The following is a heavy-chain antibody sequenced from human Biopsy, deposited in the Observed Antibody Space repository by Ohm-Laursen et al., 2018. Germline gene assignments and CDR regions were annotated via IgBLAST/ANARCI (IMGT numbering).Heavy chain of an antibody. Sequence: SLRLSCTASGFNLGDYAMHWVRQVPGKGLEWVSGIKWNSGKIDYADSVKGRFTISRDNAKNSLYLQMNSLRPEDTALYYCAKGLYDTSGYYISVFDYWGQGTLVTVSS. J-gene: IGHJ4*02. D-gene: IGHD3-22*01. CDR2: IKWNSGKI. CDR3: AKGLYDTSGYYISVFDY. CDR1: GFNLGDYA. V-gene: IGHV3-9*01.